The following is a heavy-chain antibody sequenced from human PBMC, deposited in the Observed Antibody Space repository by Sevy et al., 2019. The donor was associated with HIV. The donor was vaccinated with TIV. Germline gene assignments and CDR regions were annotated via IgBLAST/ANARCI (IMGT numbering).Heavy chain of an antibody. V-gene: IGHV3-15*01. D-gene: IGHD4-17*01. CDR3: NTMMRLYGDPNFWYFDL. Sequence: GGSLRLSCAASGFTFSNVWTSWVRQASGKGLEWVGRIQSKSEGGTTDYAAPVKGRFSISSDESSDTLYLQMNSLKTEDTAVYYCNTMMRLYGDPNFWYFDLWGSGTLVTVS. J-gene: IGHJ2*01. CDR2: IQSKSEGGTT. CDR1: GFTFSNVW.